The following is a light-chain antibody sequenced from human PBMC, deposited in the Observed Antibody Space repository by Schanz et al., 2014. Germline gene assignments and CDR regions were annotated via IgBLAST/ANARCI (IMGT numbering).Light chain of an antibody. CDR3: QQYNSYSQT. CDR1: QSVTTN. CDR2: GAS. V-gene: IGKV3D-15*01. J-gene: IGKJ1*01. Sequence: EVVMTQSPATLSVSPGERATLFCRASQSVTTNLAWYQQKPGQAPSLLIYGASTRATGIPARFSGGGSGTDFTLTISSLQPDDFATYYCQQYNSYSQTFGQGTKVEIK.